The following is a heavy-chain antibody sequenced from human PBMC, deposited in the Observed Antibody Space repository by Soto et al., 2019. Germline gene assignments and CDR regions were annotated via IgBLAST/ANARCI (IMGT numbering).Heavy chain of an antibody. CDR1: GYTFTSYG. V-gene: IGHV1-18*01. CDR2: ISAYNGNT. Sequence: ASVKVSCKASGYTFTSYGISWVRQAPGQGLEWMGWISAYNGNTNYAQKLQGRVTMTTDTSTSTAYMELRSLRSDDTAVYYCARDISSSSTPNNCFDPWGQRTLVTVSS. D-gene: IGHD6-6*01. CDR3: ARDISSSSTPNNCFDP. J-gene: IGHJ5*02.